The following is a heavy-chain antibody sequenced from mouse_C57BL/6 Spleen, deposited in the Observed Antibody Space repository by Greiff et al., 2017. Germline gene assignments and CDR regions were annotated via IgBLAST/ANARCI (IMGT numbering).Heavy chain of an antibody. Sequence: VQLQQSGSELRSPGSSVKLSCKDFDSEVFPIAYMSWVRQKPGHGFEWIGGILPSIGRTIYGEKFEDKATLDADTLSNTAYLELNSLTSEDSAIYYCARSTYYSTYSLYYFDYWGQGTTLTVSS. D-gene: IGHD2-5*01. V-gene: IGHV15-2*01. J-gene: IGHJ2*01. CDR2: ILPSIGRT. CDR3: ARSTYYSTYSLYYFDY. CDR1: DSEVFPIAY.